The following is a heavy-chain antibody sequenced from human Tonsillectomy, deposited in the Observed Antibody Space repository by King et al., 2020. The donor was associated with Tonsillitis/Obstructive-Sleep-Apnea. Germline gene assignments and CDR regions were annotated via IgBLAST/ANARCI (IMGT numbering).Heavy chain of an antibody. D-gene: IGHD7-27*01. CDR3: ARGLGKTGWFDP. Sequence: VQLQQSGPGLVKPSQTLSLSCAISGDSFSSNKVAWTWIRQSPSRGLEWLGRTYYRTKWYNDYAVSVKSRITLNADTSKNRLSLQLDSVTPEDTAVYYCARGLGKTGWFDPWGQGTLVTVSS. CDR1: GDSFSSNKVA. J-gene: IGHJ5*02. V-gene: IGHV6-1*01. CDR2: TYYRTKWYN.